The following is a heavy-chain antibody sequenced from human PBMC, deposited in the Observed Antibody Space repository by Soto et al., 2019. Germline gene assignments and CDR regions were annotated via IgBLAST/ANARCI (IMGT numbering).Heavy chain of an antibody. D-gene: IGHD3-22*01. CDR1: GYSISSGYY. CDR2: SYHGGST. Sequence: PSETLSLTCAVSGYSISSGYYSGWLRQPPGKGLEWVGSSYHGGSTYYNPSLNSRVTLSIDMTNNHVSLILNSVTAADTAVYYCARVGPWVPYYYDSSPYTFANWFDTWGQGTLVTVSS. V-gene: IGHV4-38-2*01. CDR3: ARVGPWVPYYYDSSPYTFANWFDT. J-gene: IGHJ5*02.